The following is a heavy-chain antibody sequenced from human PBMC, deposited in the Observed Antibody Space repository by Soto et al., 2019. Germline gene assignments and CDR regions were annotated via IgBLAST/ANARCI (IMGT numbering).Heavy chain of an antibody. V-gene: IGHV3-21*01. CDR3: ARGPHELWDSSGYYYYFDY. CDR1: GFTFSSYS. CDR2: ISSSSSYI. Sequence: GESLKISCAASGFTFSSYSMNWVRQAPGKGLEWVSSISSSSSYIYYADSVKGRFTISRDNAKNSLYLQMNSLRAEDTAVYYCARGPHELWDSSGYYYYFDYWGQGTLVTVSS. D-gene: IGHD3-22*01. J-gene: IGHJ4*02.